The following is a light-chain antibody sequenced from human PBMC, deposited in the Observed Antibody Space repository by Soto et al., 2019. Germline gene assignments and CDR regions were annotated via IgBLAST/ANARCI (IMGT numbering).Light chain of an antibody. CDR1: QGISND. V-gene: IGKV1-17*03. J-gene: IGKJ4*01. CDR2: AAS. CDR3: LQHKSHPLT. Sequence: DIPMTQSPSAMSASVGDRVTITCRASQGISNDLAWFQQKPGKVPERLIFAASSLQSGVPSRFSGSGSGTEFTLTINSLQPEDFATYYCLQHKSHPLTFGGGTKVEIK.